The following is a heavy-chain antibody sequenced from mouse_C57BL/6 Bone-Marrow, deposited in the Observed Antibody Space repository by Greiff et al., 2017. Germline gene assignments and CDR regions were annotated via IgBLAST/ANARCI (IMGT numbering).Heavy chain of an antibody. CDR3: ARANWDVDY. Sequence: QVQLQQPGAELVKPGASVQLSCKASGYTFTSYWMQWVKQRPGQGLEWIGEIDPSDSYTNYNQKFKGKATLTVDTYSSTAYMQLSSLTSEDSAVYYCARANWDVDYWGQGTTLTVSS. V-gene: IGHV1-50*01. CDR2: IDPSDSYT. D-gene: IGHD4-1*01. J-gene: IGHJ2*01. CDR1: GYTFTSYW.